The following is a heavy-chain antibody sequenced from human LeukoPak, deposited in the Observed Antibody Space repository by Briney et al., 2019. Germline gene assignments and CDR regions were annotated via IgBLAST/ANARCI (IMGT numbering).Heavy chain of an antibody. Sequence: GGSLRLSCAASGFTFSSCWMSWVRQAPGKGLEWVANIKQDGSEKYYVDSVKGRFTISRDNAKNSLFLQMNSPRAEDTAVYYCARVVGATPDYWGQGALVTVSS. J-gene: IGHJ4*02. D-gene: IGHD1-26*01. CDR2: IKQDGSEK. CDR3: ARVVGATPDY. CDR1: GFTFSSCW. V-gene: IGHV3-7*03.